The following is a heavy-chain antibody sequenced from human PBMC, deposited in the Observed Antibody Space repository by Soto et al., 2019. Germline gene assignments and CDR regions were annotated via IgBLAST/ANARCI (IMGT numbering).Heavy chain of an antibody. V-gene: IGHV3-21*01. J-gene: IGHJ6*03. CDR2: ISSSSSYI. D-gene: IGHD4-17*01. CDR1: GFTFSSYS. Sequence: GGSLRLSCAASGFTFSSYSMNWVRQAPGKGLEWVSSISSSSSYIYYADSVKGRFTISRDNAKNSLYLQMNSLRAEDTAVYYCARDRTTVTTQDYYYYYMDVWGKGTTVTVSS. CDR3: ARDRTTVTTQDYYYYYMDV.